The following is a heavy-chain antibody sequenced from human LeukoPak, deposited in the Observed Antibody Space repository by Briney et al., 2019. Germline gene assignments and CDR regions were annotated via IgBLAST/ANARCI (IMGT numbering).Heavy chain of an antibody. D-gene: IGHD4-17*01. CDR1: GDSVSTKSAI. CDR2: TYYGSQWYH. CDR3: ARELLHDYGDYYFDY. J-gene: IGHJ4*02. Sequence: SQTLSLTCAISGDSVSTKSAIWNWIRQSPSRGLEWLGRTYYGSQWYHDYAVSVKSRITINPDTSKNQFSLQLNSVTPEDTAVYYCARELLHDYGDYYFDYWGQGTLVTVSS. V-gene: IGHV6-1*01.